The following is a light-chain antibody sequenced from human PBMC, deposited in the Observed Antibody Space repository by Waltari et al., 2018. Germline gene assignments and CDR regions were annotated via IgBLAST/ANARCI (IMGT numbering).Light chain of an antibody. CDR2: AAS. V-gene: IGKV1-39*01. J-gene: IGKJ1*01. CDR1: QSISSY. Sequence: DIQMTQSPSSLSASVGDRATITCREIQSISSYLNWYQQKPGKAPKLLIYAASSLQSGVPSRFSGSGSGTDFTLTISSLQPEDFATYYCQQSYSTPWTFGQGTKVEIK. CDR3: QQSYSTPWT.